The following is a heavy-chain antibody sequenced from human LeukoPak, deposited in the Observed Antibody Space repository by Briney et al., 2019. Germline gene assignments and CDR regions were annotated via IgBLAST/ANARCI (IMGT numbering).Heavy chain of an antibody. D-gene: IGHD6-19*01. CDR2: IYYSGST. J-gene: IGHJ3*02. V-gene: IGHV4-39*07. CDR3: ARDIGQWLVRDDAFDI. CDR1: GGSISSSSYY. Sequence: SETLSLTCTASGGSISSSSYYWGWIRQPPGKGLEWIGSIYYSGSTYYNPSLKSRVTISVDTSKNQFSLKLSSVTAADTAVYYCARDIGQWLVRDDAFDIWGQGTMVTVSS.